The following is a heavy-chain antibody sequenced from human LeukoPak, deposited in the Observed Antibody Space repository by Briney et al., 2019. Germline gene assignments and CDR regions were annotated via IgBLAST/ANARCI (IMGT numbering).Heavy chain of an antibody. CDR3: AKDYNRGLPDY. J-gene: IGHJ4*02. V-gene: IGHV3-30*02. CDR2: IWFDGSRK. Sequence: GGSLRLSCAVSGFSFSSFAMHWVRQAPGKGLEWVAVIWFDGSRKYYADSVKGRFTISRDNSKNTLYLQMSSLRAEDTAVYYCAKDYNRGLPDYWGQGTLVIVSS. CDR1: GFSFSSFA. D-gene: IGHD2-21*01.